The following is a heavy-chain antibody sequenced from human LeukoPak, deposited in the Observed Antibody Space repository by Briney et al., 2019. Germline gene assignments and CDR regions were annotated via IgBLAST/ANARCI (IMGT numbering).Heavy chain of an antibody. CDR2: ISAYNGNT. CDR3: ARGWDYSSGWYSYFDY. D-gene: IGHD6-19*01. J-gene: IGHJ4*02. CDR1: GYTFTSYG. Sequence: ASVKVSCKASGYTFTSYGISWVRQAPGQGLEWMGWISAYNGNTNYAQKFQGRVTMNTDTSTSTAYMELRSLRSDDTAVYYCARGWDYSSGWYSYFDYWGQGTLVTVSS. V-gene: IGHV1-18*01.